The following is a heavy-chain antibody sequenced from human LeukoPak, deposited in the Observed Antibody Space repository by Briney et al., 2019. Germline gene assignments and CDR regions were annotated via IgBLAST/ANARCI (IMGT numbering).Heavy chain of an antibody. J-gene: IGHJ5*02. D-gene: IGHD6-13*01. V-gene: IGHV3-21*01. CDR1: GFTFSTYS. Sequence: GGSLRLSCAASGFTFSTYSMNWVRQAPGKGLEWVSSISSSSSYICYADSVKGRFTISRDNAKNSLYLQMNSLRAEDTAVYYCARDLFAGGELRIEQQLLGNWFDPWGQGTLVTVSS. CDR2: ISSSSSYI. CDR3: ARDLFAGGELRIEQQLLGNWFDP.